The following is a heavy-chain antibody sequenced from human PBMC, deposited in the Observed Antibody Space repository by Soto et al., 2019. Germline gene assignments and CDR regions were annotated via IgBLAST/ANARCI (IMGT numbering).Heavy chain of an antibody. CDR1: GGSISSSY. V-gene: IGHV4-59*01. CDR2: ISYSGST. J-gene: IGHJ4*02. Sequence: SETLSLTCTVSGGSISSSYWGWIRQPPGKGLEWIGYISYSGSTNYNPSLKSRVTISLDTSKGQFSLQLKSVAAADTAVYYCAKVIAMTSFDLWGQGTVVTVSS. CDR3: AKVIAMTSFDL. D-gene: IGHD5-18*01.